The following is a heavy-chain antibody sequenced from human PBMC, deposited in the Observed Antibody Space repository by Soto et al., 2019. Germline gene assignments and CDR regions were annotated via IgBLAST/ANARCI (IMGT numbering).Heavy chain of an antibody. CDR1: GFRFSNYA. CDR3: ARGETDYYYYMDV. Sequence: HPGGSLRLSCTASGFRFSNYAMSWVRQAPGKGLEWVSGISGRGTSPYYADSVKGRFTISRDNSKNTLYLQMNSLRVEDTAVYYCARGETDYYYYMDVWGKGTTVTVSS. J-gene: IGHJ6*03. CDR2: ISGRGTSP. V-gene: IGHV3-23*01.